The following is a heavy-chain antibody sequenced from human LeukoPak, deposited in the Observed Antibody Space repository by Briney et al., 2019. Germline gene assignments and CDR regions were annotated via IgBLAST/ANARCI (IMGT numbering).Heavy chain of an antibody. J-gene: IGHJ1*01. CDR1: VFTVSSNY. CDR3: ATSYCSGGSCYPQYFQH. D-gene: IGHD2-15*01. CDR2: LYSGGNT. Sequence: GGSLRLSCAASVFTVSSNYMSWVRQAPGKGLEWVSLLYSGGNTYYADSAKGRFTISRDNSKNTLYLQMNSLRAEDTAVYYCATSYCSGGSCYPQYFQHWGQGTLVTVSS. V-gene: IGHV3-66*02.